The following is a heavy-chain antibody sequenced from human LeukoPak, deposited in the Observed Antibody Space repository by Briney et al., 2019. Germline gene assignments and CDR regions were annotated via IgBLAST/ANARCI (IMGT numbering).Heavy chain of an antibody. Sequence: SETLSLTCAVYGGSFSGYYWSWIRQPPGKGLEWIGEINHSGSTNYNPSLKSRVTISVDTSKNQFSLKLSSVTAADTAVYYCARPPIYSVVVIAPGDYWGQVTLVTVSS. V-gene: IGHV4-34*01. D-gene: IGHD3-22*01. CDR1: GGSFSGYY. CDR3: ARPPIYSVVVIAPGDY. CDR2: INHSGST. J-gene: IGHJ4*02.